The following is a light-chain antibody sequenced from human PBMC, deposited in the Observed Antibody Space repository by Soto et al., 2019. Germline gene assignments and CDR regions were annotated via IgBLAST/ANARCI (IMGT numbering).Light chain of an antibody. Sequence: EIVLTQSPGTLSLSPGERATLSCWASQSVSSSYLAWYQQRPGQAPRLLIYGASSRATGIPDRFSGSGSGTDFTLTISRLEPEDFAVYYCQRYGSSPPWTFGQGTKVEIK. CDR1: QSVSSSY. J-gene: IGKJ1*01. V-gene: IGKV3-20*01. CDR2: GAS. CDR3: QRYGSSPPWT.